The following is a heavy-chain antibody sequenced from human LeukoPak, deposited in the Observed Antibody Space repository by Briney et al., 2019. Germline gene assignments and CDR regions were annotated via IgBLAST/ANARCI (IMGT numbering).Heavy chain of an antibody. Sequence: ASVTVSFQGSVCTFTDCYMHWVGQAPAQGLEWMGWINLNSGGTNYAHKFQGRVTTTRDTSISTPYMELSRLRCDDTAVYYCARYRYSSRWLYLHYWGEGTLVTLS. J-gene: IGHJ4*02. CDR3: ARYRYSSRWLYLHY. CDR1: VCTFTDCY. CDR2: INLNSGGT. D-gene: IGHD6-13*01. V-gene: IGHV1-2*02.